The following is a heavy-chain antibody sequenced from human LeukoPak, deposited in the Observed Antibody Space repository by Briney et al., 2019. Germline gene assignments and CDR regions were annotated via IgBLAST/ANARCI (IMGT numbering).Heavy chain of an antibody. J-gene: IGHJ4*02. Sequence: SETLSLTCAVYGGSFSGYYWSWIRQPPGKGLEWIGEINHSGSTNYNPSLKSRVTISVDTSKNQFSLKLSSVTAADTAVYYCARHRWLVPVDYWGQGTLVTVSS. CDR1: GGSFSGYY. CDR2: INHSGST. V-gene: IGHV4-34*01. CDR3: ARHRWLVPVDY. D-gene: IGHD6-19*01.